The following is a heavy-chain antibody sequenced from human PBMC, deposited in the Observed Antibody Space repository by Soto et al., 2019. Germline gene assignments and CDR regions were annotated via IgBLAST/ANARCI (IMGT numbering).Heavy chain of an antibody. Sequence: PGGSLRLSCAASGFTFSSYEMNWVRQAPGQGLEWVSYISSSGSTIYYADSVKGRVTISRDNAKNSPYLQMNSLRAEDTAVYYCARRRSRDTSGYYIFDYWGQGTLVTVSS. CDR3: ARRRSRDTSGYYIFDY. CDR2: ISSSGSTI. J-gene: IGHJ4*02. D-gene: IGHD3-22*01. V-gene: IGHV3-48*03. CDR1: GFTFSSYE.